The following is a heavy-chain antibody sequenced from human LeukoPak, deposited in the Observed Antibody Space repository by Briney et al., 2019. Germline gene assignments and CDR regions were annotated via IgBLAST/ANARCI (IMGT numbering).Heavy chain of an antibody. V-gene: IGHV4-38-2*02. Sequence: SETLSLTCTVSGYSISSGYYWGWIRQPPGKGLEWIGSIYHSGSTYYNPSLKSRVTISVDTSKNQFSLKLSSVTAADTAVYYCAREGDDYGDPNAFDIWGQGTMVTVSS. CDR3: AREGDDYGDPNAFDI. CDR1: GYSISSGYY. D-gene: IGHD4-17*01. CDR2: IYHSGST. J-gene: IGHJ3*02.